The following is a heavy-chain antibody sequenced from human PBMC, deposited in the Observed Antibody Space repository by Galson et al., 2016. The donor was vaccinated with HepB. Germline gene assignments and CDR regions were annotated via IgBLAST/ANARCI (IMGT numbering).Heavy chain of an antibody. D-gene: IGHD2-15*01. V-gene: IGHV3-21*01. J-gene: IGHJ6*02. CDR3: ARLLLVSPDV. Sequence: SLRLSCAASGFIFSSYSMNWVRQPPGKGLEWVSSISATSTYVYYADSVKGRFTISRDNDKNTLYLQMNSLRAEDTAAYYCARLLLVSPDVWGHGTTVTVSS. CDR1: GFIFSSYS. CDR2: ISATSTYV.